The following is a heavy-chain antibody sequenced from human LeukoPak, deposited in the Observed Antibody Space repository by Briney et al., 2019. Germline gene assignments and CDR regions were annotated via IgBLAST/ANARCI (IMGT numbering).Heavy chain of an antibody. CDR1: GYTFSIYY. J-gene: IGHJ5*02. V-gene: IGHV1-46*01. D-gene: IGHD1-26*01. CDR2: INPSGGST. CDR3: ARANSGSYYSGYNWFDP. Sequence: GASVKVSCKASGYTFSIYYIHWVRQAPGQGLEWMGIINPSGGSTNYAQKFQGRVTMTRDMSTSTVYMELSSLRSEDTAVYYCARANSGSYYSGYNWFDPWGQGTLVTVSS.